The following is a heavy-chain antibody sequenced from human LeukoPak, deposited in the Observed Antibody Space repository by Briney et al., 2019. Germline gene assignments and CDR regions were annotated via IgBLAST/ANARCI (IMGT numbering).Heavy chain of an antibody. CDR2: ISGSGGDT. Sequence: GGSLRLSCAASGFTFSSYWMSWVRQAPGKGLEWVSAISGSGGDTYYADSVKGRFTISRDNSKNTLYLQMNSLRAEDTAVYYCASEDSSGYYYDYWGQGTLVTVSS. CDR1: GFTFSSYW. D-gene: IGHD3-22*01. CDR3: ASEDSSGYYYDY. V-gene: IGHV3-23*01. J-gene: IGHJ4*02.